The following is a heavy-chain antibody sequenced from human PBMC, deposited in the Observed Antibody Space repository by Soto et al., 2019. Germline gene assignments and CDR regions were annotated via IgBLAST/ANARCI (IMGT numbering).Heavy chain of an antibody. CDR1: GGSVSSGSYY. CDR2: IYYSGST. D-gene: IGHD3-16*01. V-gene: IGHV4-61*01. CDR3: AMKAPTYFDY. J-gene: IGHJ4*02. Sequence: QVQLQESGPGLVKPSETLSRTCTVSGGSVSSGSYYWSWIRQPPGKGLEWIGYIYYSGSTNYNPSLKSRVTISVDTSKNQFSLKLSSVTAADTAVYYCAMKAPTYFDYWGQGTLVTVSS.